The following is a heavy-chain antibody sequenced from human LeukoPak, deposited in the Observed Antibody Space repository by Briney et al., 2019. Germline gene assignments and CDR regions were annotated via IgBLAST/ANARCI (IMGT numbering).Heavy chain of an antibody. D-gene: IGHD3-3*01. V-gene: IGHV4-4*07. J-gene: IGHJ2*01. CDR3: ARWSGLYWFFDL. CDR2: IHTSEST. Sequence: PSETLSLTCTVSGGSISSYYWSWIRQPAGKGLEWIGHIHTSESTNYNPSLKSRLTMSVGTSKNQFSLKVSSVTAAETAVYYCARWSGLYWFFDLSGRGTLVTVSS. CDR1: GGSISSYY.